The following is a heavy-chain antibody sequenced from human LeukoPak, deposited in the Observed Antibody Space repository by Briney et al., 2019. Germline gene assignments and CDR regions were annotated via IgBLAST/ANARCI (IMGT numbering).Heavy chain of an antibody. J-gene: IGHJ4*02. CDR2: ISGSGGGT. V-gene: IGHV3-23*01. CDR1: GSTFSSYG. D-gene: IGHD1-14*01. CDR3: ARKGNRDYFDY. Sequence: PGGSLRLSCAASGSTFSSYGMSWVRQAPGKGLEWVSAISGSGGGTYYADSVKGRFTISRDNSKNTLYLQMNSLRAEDTAVYYCARKGNRDYFDYWGQGTLVTVSS.